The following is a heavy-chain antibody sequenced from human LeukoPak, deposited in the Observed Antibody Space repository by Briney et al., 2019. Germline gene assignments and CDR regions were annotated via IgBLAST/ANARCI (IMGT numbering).Heavy chain of an antibody. CDR2: IKSKTDGGTT. V-gene: IGHV3-15*01. J-gene: IGHJ4*02. D-gene: IGHD5-18*01. CDR1: GFTFSNAW. Sequence: GGSLRLSCAASGFTFSNAWMSWVRQAPGKGLEWVGRIKSKTDGGTTDYAAPVKGRFTISRDDSKNTLYLQMNSLKTEDTAVYYCTTGRGGRGYSYGHDVDYWGQGTLVTVSS. CDR3: TTGRGGRGYSYGHDVDY.